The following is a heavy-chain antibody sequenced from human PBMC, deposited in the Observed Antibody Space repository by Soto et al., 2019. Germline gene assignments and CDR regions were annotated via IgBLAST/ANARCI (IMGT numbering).Heavy chain of an antibody. CDR1: GGSFSGFY. Sequence: QVQLQQWGAGLLKPSETLSLTCAGHGGSFSGFYWTWIHQPPGKGLEWMGEINHSGSSNYNPPLRSRVTLSLATSRNQFSLSLNSVTAADTAVYYCARMAGPWYFDLWGRGTLVTVSS. V-gene: IGHV4-34*01. CDR3: ARMAGPWYFDL. CDR2: INHSGSS. J-gene: IGHJ2*01.